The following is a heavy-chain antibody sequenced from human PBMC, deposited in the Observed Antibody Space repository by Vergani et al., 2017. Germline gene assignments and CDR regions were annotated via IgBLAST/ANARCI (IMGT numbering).Heavy chain of an antibody. CDR2: ISGSGGNT. CDR3: AKARDPKCKGGNCYSYYYGLDL. D-gene: IGHD2-21*01. V-gene: IGHV3-23*04. CDR1: GFTFSSYA. Sequence: EVQLVESGGGLVKRGGSLRLSCAASGFTFSSYAMTWVRLAPGKGLQWVSAISGSGGNTFYTDSVKGRFTISRDNSKDTLYLQMNSLRVEDTAIYYCAKARDPKCKGGNCYSYYYGLDLWGQGTTVTVSS. J-gene: IGHJ6*02.